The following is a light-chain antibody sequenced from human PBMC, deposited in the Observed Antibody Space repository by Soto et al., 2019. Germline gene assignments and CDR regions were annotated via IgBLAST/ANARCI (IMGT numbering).Light chain of an antibody. CDR1: SSDVGRYNY. Sequence: QSALTQPASVSGSPGQSITISCTGASSDVGRYNYVSWYQLHPGKAPKLIIYEVSNRPSGVSNRFSGSKSGNTASLTISGLRAEDEADYYCNSYTSSTAYVFGTGTEVTVL. CDR2: EVS. J-gene: IGLJ1*01. V-gene: IGLV2-14*01. CDR3: NSYTSSTAYV.